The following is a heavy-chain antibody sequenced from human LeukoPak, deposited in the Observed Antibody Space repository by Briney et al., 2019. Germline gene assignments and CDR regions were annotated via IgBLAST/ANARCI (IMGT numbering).Heavy chain of an antibody. Sequence: SETLSLTCTVSGGSISSYYWSWIRQPPGKGLEWIGYIYYSGSTNYNPSLKSRVTILLDTSKNQLSLNLSSVTAADTAVYYCARAASYYYDSSGYYRSCWFDPWGQGTLVTVSS. CDR2: IYYSGST. CDR1: GGSISSYY. CDR3: ARAASYYYDSSGYYRSCWFDP. D-gene: IGHD3-22*01. J-gene: IGHJ5*02. V-gene: IGHV4-59*12.